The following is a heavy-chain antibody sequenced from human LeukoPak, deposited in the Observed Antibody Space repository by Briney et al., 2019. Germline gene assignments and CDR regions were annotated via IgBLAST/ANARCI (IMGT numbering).Heavy chain of an antibody. CDR3: ASTCYCSSTSCYIKDWFDP. CDR1: GGTFSNYA. Sequence: GASVKVSCKASGGTFSNYAISWVRQAPGQGLERMGGIIPIFGSANYAQKFQGRVTITTDESTSTAYMELSSLRSEDTAMYYCASTCYCSSTSCYIKDWFDPWGQGTLVTVSS. J-gene: IGHJ5*02. D-gene: IGHD2-2*02. V-gene: IGHV1-69*05. CDR2: IIPIFGSA.